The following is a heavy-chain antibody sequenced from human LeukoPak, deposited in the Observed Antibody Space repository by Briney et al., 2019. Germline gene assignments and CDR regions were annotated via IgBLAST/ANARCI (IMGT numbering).Heavy chain of an antibody. CDR3: ARDASEGGPFDY. Sequence: ASVKVSCKASDYAFSSYGISWVRQAPGQGLEWMGWISAYNGKTDYAQKLQGRVTMTTDTSTSTAYMELRSLRSDDTAVYYCARDASEGGPFDYWGQGTLVTVSS. CDR2: ISAYNGKT. V-gene: IGHV1-18*01. J-gene: IGHJ4*02. CDR1: DYAFSSYG. D-gene: IGHD3-16*01.